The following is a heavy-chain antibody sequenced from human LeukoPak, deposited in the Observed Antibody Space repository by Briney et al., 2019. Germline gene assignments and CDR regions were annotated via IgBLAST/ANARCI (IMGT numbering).Heavy chain of an antibody. V-gene: IGHV3-23*01. D-gene: IGHD1-26*01. CDR1: GLTFSSYA. CDR2: ISGSGGST. CDR3: AKDPSGSPDYFDY. Sequence: PGGSLRLSCAASGLTFSSYAMSWVRQAPGKGLEWVSAISGSGGSTYYADSVKGRFTISRDNSKNTLYLQMNSLRAEDTAVYYCAKDPSGSPDYFDYWGQGTLVTVSS. J-gene: IGHJ4*02.